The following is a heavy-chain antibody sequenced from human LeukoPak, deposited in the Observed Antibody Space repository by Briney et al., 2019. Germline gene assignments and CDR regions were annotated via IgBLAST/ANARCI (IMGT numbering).Heavy chain of an antibody. CDR2: IYYSGST. D-gene: IGHD4-11*01. J-gene: IGHJ6*03. Sequence: PSETLSLTCTVSGDSISNYYWTWIRQPPGKGLEWIGYIYYSGSTNYNPSLKSRVTISVDTSKNQFSLKLSSVTAADTAVYYCACAYNYYYYYMDVWGKGTTVTISS. V-gene: IGHV4-59*01. CDR1: GDSISNYY. CDR3: ACAYNYYYYYMDV.